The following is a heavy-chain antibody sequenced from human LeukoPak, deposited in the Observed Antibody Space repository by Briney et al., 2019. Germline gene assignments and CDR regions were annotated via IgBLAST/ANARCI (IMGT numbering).Heavy chain of an antibody. CDR1: GYTFTGYY. J-gene: IGHJ4*02. CDR3: AREATMIVVVNSYYFDY. Sequence: ASVKVSRKASGYTFTGYYMHWVRQAPGQGLEWMGWINPNSGGTNYAQKFQGRVTMTRDTSISTAYMELSRLRSDDTAVYYCAREATMIVVVNSYYFDYWGQGTLVTVSS. V-gene: IGHV1-2*02. CDR2: INPNSGGT. D-gene: IGHD3-22*01.